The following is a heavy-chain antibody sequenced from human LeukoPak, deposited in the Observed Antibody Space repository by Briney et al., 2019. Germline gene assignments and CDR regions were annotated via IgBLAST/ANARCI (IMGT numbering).Heavy chain of an antibody. CDR2: ISSDEINE. D-gene: IGHD6-19*01. CDR1: GFSFRSYG. CDR3: ARVFSDSRGWYNFDY. V-gene: IGHV3-30*03. J-gene: IGHJ4*02. Sequence: GGSLRLSCAASGFSFRSYGMHWVRQAPGKGLEWVAVISSDEINEYYADSVKGRFTISRDNAKNSLYLQMNSLRAEDTAVYYCARVFSDSRGWYNFDYWGQGALVTVSS.